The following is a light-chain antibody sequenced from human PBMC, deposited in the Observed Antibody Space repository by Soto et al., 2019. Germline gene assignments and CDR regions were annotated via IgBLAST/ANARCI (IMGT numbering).Light chain of an antibody. Sequence: EIVLTQSPGTLSLSPGERATLSCRASQTVGSSFLAWFQHKPGQAPRLLIYGASTRATGIPDRFSGSGSGTDFTLTISSLEPEDFAVYYCQQRSNWPRVTFGPGTKVDIK. J-gene: IGKJ3*01. CDR1: QTVGSSF. V-gene: IGKV3D-20*02. CDR2: GAS. CDR3: QQRSNWPRVT.